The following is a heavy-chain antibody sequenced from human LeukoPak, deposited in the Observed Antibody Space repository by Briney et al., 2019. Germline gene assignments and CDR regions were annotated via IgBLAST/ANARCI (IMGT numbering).Heavy chain of an antibody. J-gene: IGHJ4*02. CDR1: GGSFSGYY. D-gene: IGHD1/OR15-1a*01. CDR2: INHSGST. CDR3: ARDPAVWDGTNNFDY. V-gene: IGHV4-34*01. Sequence: SETLSLTCVVHGGSFSGYYWSWIRQPPGKGLEWIGEINHSGSTNYNPSLKSRVTISADTSKNQFSLKLSSVTAADTAVYYCARDPAVWDGTNNFDYWGQGTLVTVSS.